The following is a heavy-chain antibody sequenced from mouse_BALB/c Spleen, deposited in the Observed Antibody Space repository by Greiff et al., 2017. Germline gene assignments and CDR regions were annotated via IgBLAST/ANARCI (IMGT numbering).Heavy chain of an antibody. Sequence: EVQRVESGGGLVQPGGSRKLSCAASGFTFSSFGMHWVRQAPEKGLEWVAYISSGSSTIYYADTVKGRFTISRDNPKNTLFLQMTSLRSEDTAMYYCARVITTRAMDYWGQGTSVTVSS. D-gene: IGHD2-4*01. J-gene: IGHJ4*01. CDR3: ARVITTRAMDY. CDR2: ISSGSSTI. CDR1: GFTFSSFG. V-gene: IGHV5-17*02.